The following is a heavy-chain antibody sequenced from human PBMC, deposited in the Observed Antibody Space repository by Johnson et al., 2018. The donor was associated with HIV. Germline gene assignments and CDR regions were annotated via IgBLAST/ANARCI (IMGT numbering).Heavy chain of an antibody. V-gene: IGHV3-30*14. CDR3: AKPETGELSDAFDI. J-gene: IGHJ3*02. CDR1: GFTFSDYY. Sequence: QVQLVESGGGLVKPGGSLRLSCAASGFTFSDYYMSWIRQAPGKGLEWVAVISYDGSNKYYADSVKGRFTISRDNSKNTLFLQMNSLRVEDTAIYYCAKPETGELSDAFDIWGQGTMVTVSS. D-gene: IGHD7-27*01. CDR2: ISYDGSNK.